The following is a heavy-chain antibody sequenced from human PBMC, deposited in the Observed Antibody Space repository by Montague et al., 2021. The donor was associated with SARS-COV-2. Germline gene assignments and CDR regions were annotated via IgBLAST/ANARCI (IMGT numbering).Heavy chain of an antibody. V-gene: IGHV3-53*04. CDR3: ARDHGSGWFTLDY. CDR2: IYSGGST. J-gene: IGHJ4*02. CDR1: GFTVSSNY. Sequence: SLRLSCAASGFTVSSNYMSWVRQAPGKGLEWVSVIYSGGSTYYADSVKGRFTIPRHKSKNTLYLQMNSLRAEDTAGYYCARDHGSGWFTLDYWGQGTLVTVSS. D-gene: IGHD6-19*01.